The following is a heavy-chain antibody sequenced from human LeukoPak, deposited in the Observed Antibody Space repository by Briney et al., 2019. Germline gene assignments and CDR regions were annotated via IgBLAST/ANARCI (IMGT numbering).Heavy chain of an antibody. CDR3: ARVNSGSYYAVDY. Sequence: SETLSLTCTVSGGSISSYYWSWIRQPPGKGLEWIGYIYYSGNTNYNPSLKSRVTISVDTSKDQFSLKLSSVTAADTAVCYCARVNSGSYYAVDYWGQGTLVTVSS. CDR1: GGSISSYY. D-gene: IGHD3-22*01. J-gene: IGHJ4*02. V-gene: IGHV4-59*01. CDR2: IYYSGNT.